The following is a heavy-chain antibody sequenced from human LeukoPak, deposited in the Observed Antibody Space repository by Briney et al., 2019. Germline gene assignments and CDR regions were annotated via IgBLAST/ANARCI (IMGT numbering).Heavy chain of an antibody. CDR2: IKEDGSEE. J-gene: IGHJ3*01. CDR3: ARDWLAGNPYHAFDL. D-gene: IGHD3-22*01. Sequence: PGGSLRLSCAASGFTFSSYWMSWVRQALGKGLECVANIKEDGSEEYYVDSVKGRFSISRDNAKNSLYLQMNSLRAEDTAVYYCARDWLAGNPYHAFDLWGKGTMVTVSS. CDR1: GFTFSSYW. V-gene: IGHV3-7*01.